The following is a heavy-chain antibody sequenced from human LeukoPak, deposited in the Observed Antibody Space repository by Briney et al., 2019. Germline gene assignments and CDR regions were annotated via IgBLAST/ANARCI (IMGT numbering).Heavy chain of an antibody. D-gene: IGHD5-18*01. V-gene: IGHV3-30*02. CDR2: IRFDGSYR. CDR1: GFTFRGYG. Sequence: GGSLRLSCAASGFTFRGYGMHWVRQTPGKGLEWVAFIRFDGSYRYYADSVKGRFTISRDNSKNTAYLQMNSLRAEDTALYYCAKDRRSWIQDAFDIWGQGTMVTVSS. CDR3: AKDRRSWIQDAFDI. J-gene: IGHJ3*02.